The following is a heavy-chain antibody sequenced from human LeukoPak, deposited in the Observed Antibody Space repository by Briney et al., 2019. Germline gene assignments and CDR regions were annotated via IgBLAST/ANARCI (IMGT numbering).Heavy chain of an antibody. D-gene: IGHD2-2*01. CDR1: GFTFSSYS. CDR2: ISAISSSST. CDR3: ASGGGYCSSTSCYPGGVAFDI. Sequence: GGSLRLSCAASGFTFSSYSMNWVRQAPGKGLEWVSYISAISSSSTYYADSVKGRFTISRDNAKNSLYLQMNSLRAEDTAVYYCASGGGYCSSTSCYPGGVAFDIWGQGTMVTVSS. V-gene: IGHV3-48*04. J-gene: IGHJ3*02.